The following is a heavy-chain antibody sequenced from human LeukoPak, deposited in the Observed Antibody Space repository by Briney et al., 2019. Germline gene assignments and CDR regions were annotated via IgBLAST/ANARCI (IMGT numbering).Heavy chain of an antibody. V-gene: IGHV3-23*01. CDR1: GFTFSSYA. CDR2: VSPDGGTT. J-gene: IGHJ4*02. Sequence: PGGSLRLSCAASGFTFSSYAMRWDRQAPGKGLEWVSAVSPDGGTTYYADSVKGRFTISRDNSKNTLYLQMNSLRAEDTAVYYCAKRSPSGIVFSDYWGQGTLVTVSS. CDR3: AKRSPSGIVFSDY. D-gene: IGHD1-14*01.